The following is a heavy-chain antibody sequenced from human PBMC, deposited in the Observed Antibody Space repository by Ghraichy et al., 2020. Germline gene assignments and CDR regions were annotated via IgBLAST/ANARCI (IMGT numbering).Heavy chain of an antibody. Sequence: GESLNISCAASGFTFTDYWMHWVRQAPGKGLVWVSRIYIDESSATYADSVKGRFTISRDNAKNTLFLQMNSLRVDDTAIYYCASSAVTSYYGTALDYWGHGNLVTVSS. CDR2: IYIDESSA. CDR3: ASSAVTSYYGTALDY. V-gene: IGHV3-74*01. J-gene: IGHJ4*01. D-gene: IGHD1-26*01. CDR1: GFTFTDYW.